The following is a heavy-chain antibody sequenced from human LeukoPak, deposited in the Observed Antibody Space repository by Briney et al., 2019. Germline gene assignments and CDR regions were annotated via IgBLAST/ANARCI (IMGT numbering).Heavy chain of an antibody. CDR2: ISYDGSNK. J-gene: IGHJ4*02. Sequence: GGSLRLSCAASGFTFSSYGMHWVRQAPGKGLEWVAVISYDGSNKYYADSVKGRFTISRDNSKNTLYLQMNSLRAEDTAVYYCAKDMSSIIAAAGTLDYWGQGTLVTVSS. D-gene: IGHD6-13*01. CDR3: AKDMSSIIAAAGTLDY. V-gene: IGHV3-30*18. CDR1: GFTFSSYG.